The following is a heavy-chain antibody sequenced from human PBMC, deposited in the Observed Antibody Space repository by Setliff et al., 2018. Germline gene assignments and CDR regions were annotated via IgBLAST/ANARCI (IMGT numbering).Heavy chain of an antibody. V-gene: IGHV4-34*01. CDR2: IHHSGST. CDR3: ARVSSYGSGSYYYYYYGMDV. Sequence: SETLSLTCAVYGGSFSDYWWSWIRQLPGKGLEWIAEIHHSGSTNFHPSLKSRVAISVDPSKNQFSLKLSSVTAADTAVYYCARVSSYGSGSYYYYYYGMDVWGQGTTVTSP. CDR1: GGSFSDYW. J-gene: IGHJ6*02. D-gene: IGHD3-10*01.